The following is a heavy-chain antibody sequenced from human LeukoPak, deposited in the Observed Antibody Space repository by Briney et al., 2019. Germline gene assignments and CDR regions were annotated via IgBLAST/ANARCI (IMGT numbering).Heavy chain of an antibody. CDR2: INWNGGST. J-gene: IGHJ4*02. CDR1: GFTFSSYS. V-gene: IGHV3-20*04. Sequence: GGSLRLSCVASGFTFSSYSMNWVRQAPGKGLEWVSGINWNGGSTGYADSVKGRFTISRDNAKNSLYLQMNSLRAEDTALYYCARDELGYFDYWGQGTLVTVSS. D-gene: IGHD3-16*01. CDR3: ARDELGYFDY.